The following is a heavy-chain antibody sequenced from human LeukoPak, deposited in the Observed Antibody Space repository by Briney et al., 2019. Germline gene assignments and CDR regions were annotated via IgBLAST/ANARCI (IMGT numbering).Heavy chain of an antibody. J-gene: IGHJ3*02. Sequence: SQTLSLTCAISGDSVSSNSAAWNWIRQSPSRGLEWLGRTYYRSKWYNDYAVSVKSRITINPDTSKNQFSLQLNSVTPEDTAVYYCARTYSSGWYEKDAFDIWGQGTMVTVPS. V-gene: IGHV6-1*01. CDR3: ARTYSSGWYEKDAFDI. CDR2: TYYRSKWYN. D-gene: IGHD6-19*01. CDR1: GDSVSSNSAA.